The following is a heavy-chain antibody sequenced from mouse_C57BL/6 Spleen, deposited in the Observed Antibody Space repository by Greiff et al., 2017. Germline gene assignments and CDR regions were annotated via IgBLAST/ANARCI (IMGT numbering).Heavy chain of an antibody. Sequence: QVQLQQPGAELVKPGASVQVSCKASGYTFTSYWMHWVKQRPGQGLEWIGRIHPSDSDTNYNQKFKGKATLTVDKSSSTAYMQLSSLTSEDSAVYHCAIWVGRGYFDYWGQGTTLTVSS. CDR2: IHPSDSDT. CDR3: AIWVGRGYFDY. V-gene: IGHV1-74*01. CDR1: GYTFTSYW. D-gene: IGHD4-1*01. J-gene: IGHJ2*01.